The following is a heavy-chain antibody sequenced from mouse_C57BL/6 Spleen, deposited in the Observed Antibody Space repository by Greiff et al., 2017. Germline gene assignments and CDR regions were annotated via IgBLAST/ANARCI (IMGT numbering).Heavy chain of an antibody. D-gene: IGHD1-1*01. Sequence: VQLQQSGAELVMPGASVKLSCKASGYTFTSYWMHWVKQRPGQGLEWIGEIDPSDSYTNYNQKFTGKSTLTVDKSSSTAYMQLSSLTSEDSSVYYCERKDGSAFAYWGQGTLVTVSA. J-gene: IGHJ3*01. V-gene: IGHV1-69*01. CDR2: IDPSDSYT. CDR1: GYTFTSYW. CDR3: ERKDGSAFAY.